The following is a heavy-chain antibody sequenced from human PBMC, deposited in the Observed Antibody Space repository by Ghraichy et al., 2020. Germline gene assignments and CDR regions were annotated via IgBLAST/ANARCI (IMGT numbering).Heavy chain of an antibody. J-gene: IGHJ6*02. CDR3: ARVRCSSTSCYGYYYYYGMDV. CDR2: IIPILGIA. V-gene: IGHV1-69*04. Sequence: SVKVSCKASGGTFSSYAISWVRQAPGQGLEWMGRIIPILGIANYAQKFQGRVTITADKSTSTAYMELSSLRSEDTAVYYCARVRCSSTSCYGYYYYYGMDVWGQGTTVTVSS. CDR1: GGTFSSYA. D-gene: IGHD2-2*01.